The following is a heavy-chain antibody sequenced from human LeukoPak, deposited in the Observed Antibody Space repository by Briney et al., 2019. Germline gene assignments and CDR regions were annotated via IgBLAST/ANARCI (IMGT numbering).Heavy chain of an antibody. J-gene: IGHJ4*02. V-gene: IGHV4-4*02. CDR1: GGSISNDDW. D-gene: IGHD6-13*01. Sequence: SETLSLTCAVSGGSISNDDWWNWVRQPPGKGLEWIGEINHSGSTNYNPSLKSRVTISVDTSKNQFSLRLSSVTAADTAVYYCARHRGSSSWRYWGQGTLVTVSS. CDR3: ARHRGSSSWRY. CDR2: INHSGST.